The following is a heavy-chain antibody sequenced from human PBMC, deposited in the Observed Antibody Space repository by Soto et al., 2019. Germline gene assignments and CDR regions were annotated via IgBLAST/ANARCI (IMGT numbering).Heavy chain of an antibody. V-gene: IGHV4-59*01. J-gene: IGHJ6*02. D-gene: IGHD2-15*01. CDR1: GGSISSYY. Sequence: QVRLQESGPGLVKPSETLSLTCTVSGGSISSYYWSWIRQPPGKALERIGYMHNTGSTIYYSTLKNILSLAVHVSKTEFSAKLHSVPDPDAAVDYCTRVLLGASGAAGYQLDVWGQGTTVTVSS. CDR2: MHNTGST. CDR3: TRVLLGASGAAGYQLDV.